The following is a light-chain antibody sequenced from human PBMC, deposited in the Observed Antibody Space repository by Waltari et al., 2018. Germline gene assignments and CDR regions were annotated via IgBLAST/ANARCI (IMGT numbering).Light chain of an antibody. Sequence: EIVLTQSPGTLSLSPGERATLSCRASQSVSSSYLAWYQQKPAQALRFLISGPSIMATGIPDRFTGSGSGTDFTLTISRLEPEDFAVYYCQQYGSSLYTFGQGTKLEI. CDR2: GPS. V-gene: IGKV3-20*01. J-gene: IGKJ2*01. CDR1: QSVSSSY. CDR3: QQYGSSLYT.